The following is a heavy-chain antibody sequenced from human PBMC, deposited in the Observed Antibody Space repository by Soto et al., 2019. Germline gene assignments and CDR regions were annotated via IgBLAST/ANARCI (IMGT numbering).Heavy chain of an antibody. CDR3: AKGRVAYSSSWPDWFDP. J-gene: IGHJ5*02. CDR1: GFTFSSYA. D-gene: IGHD6-13*01. V-gene: IGHV3-23*01. CDR2: ISGSGGST. Sequence: PGGSLRLSCAASGFTFSSYAMSWVRQAPGKGLEWVSAISGSGGSTYYADSVKGRFTISRDNSKNTLYLQMNSLRAEDTAVYYCAKGRVAYSSSWPDWFDPWGQGTLVTSPQ.